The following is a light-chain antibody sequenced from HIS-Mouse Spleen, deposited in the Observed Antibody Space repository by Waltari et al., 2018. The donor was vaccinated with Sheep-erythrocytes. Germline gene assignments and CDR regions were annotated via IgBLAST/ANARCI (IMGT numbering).Light chain of an antibody. J-gene: IGLJ2*01. V-gene: IGLV3-1*01. CDR3: QAWDSSTVV. CDR1: KLGDKY. CDR2: QDS. Sequence: SYELTQPPSVSVSPGQTASTTCPGDKLGDKYACWYQQKPGHSPVLVIYQDSKRPSGIPERFSGSNSGNTATLTISGTQAMDEADYYCQAWDSSTVVFGGGTKLTVL.